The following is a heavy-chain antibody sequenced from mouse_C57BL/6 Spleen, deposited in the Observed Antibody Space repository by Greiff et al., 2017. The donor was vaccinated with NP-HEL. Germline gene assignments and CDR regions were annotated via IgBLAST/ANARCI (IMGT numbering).Heavy chain of an antibody. V-gene: IGHV6-3*01. J-gene: IGHJ2*01. CDR1: GFTFSNYW. Sequence: EVKLEESGGGLVQPGGSMKLSCVASGFTFSNYWMNWVRQSPEKGLEWVAQIRLKSDNYATHYAESVKGRFTISRDDSKSSVYLQMNNLRAEDTGIYYCTAQFYFDYWGQGTTLTVSS. CDR3: TAQFYFDY. CDR2: IRLKSDNYAT.